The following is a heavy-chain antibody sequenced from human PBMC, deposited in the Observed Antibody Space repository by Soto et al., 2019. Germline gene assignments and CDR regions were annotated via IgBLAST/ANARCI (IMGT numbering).Heavy chain of an antibody. D-gene: IGHD7-27*01. CDR3: ARGSHTTSGAIKAHDC. CDR1: GFTFSSYW. Sequence: PGGSLRLSCASSGFTFSSYWMHWVRQAPGKGLVWVSRLHGDGGNTKYADSVKGRFTISRDNAKNTLYLQMNSLTAEDTAVYYCARGSHTTSGAIKAHDCWGRGTLVTVSS. CDR2: LHGDGGNT. V-gene: IGHV3-74*01. J-gene: IGHJ4*02.